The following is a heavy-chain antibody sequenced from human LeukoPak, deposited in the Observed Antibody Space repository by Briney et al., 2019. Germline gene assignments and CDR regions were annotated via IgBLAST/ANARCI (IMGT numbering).Heavy chain of an antibody. Sequence: SETLSLTCAVSGYSISSGYYWGWIRQPPGKGLEWIGSIYHSGSTYYNPSLKSRVTISVDTSKNQFSLKLISVTAADTAVYYCSRHDYDFWSGYGAPFDYWGQGTLVTVSS. D-gene: IGHD3-3*01. V-gene: IGHV4-38-2*01. J-gene: IGHJ4*02. CDR3: SRHDYDFWSGYGAPFDY. CDR2: IYHSGST. CDR1: GYSISSGYY.